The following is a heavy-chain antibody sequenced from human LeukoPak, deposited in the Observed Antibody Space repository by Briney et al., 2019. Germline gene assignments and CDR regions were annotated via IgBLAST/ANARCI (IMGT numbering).Heavy chain of an antibody. CDR1: GFTFSNYA. J-gene: IGHJ4*02. D-gene: IGHD6-19*01. CDR3: ARGHSSGWYYFDY. Sequence: GGSLRLSCAASGFTFSNYAMTWVSQAPGRGLEWGSTISGGGGTTHYADSVKGRFLISRDNSKNTLSLQMNSLRAEDTAVYYCARGHSSGWYYFDYWGQGTLVTVSS. CDR2: ISGGGGTT. V-gene: IGHV3-23*01.